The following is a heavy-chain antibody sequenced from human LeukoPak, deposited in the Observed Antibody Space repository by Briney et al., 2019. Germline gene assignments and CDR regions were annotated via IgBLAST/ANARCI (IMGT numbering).Heavy chain of an antibody. V-gene: IGHV3-23*01. CDR3: AKGGNPMIVVVTDAFDI. J-gene: IGHJ3*02. CDR1: GFTFSSYA. CDR2: ISGSGGST. Sequence: PGGSLRLSCAASGFTFSSYAMSWVRQAPGKGLEWVSAISGSGGSTYYPDSVKGRFTISRDNSKNTLYLQMNSLRAEDTAVYYCAKGGNPMIVVVTDAFDIWGQGTMVTVSS. D-gene: IGHD3-22*01.